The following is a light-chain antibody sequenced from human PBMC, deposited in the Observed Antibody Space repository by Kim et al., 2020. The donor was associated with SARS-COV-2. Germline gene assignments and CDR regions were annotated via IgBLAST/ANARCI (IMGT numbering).Light chain of an antibody. V-gene: IGKV3-20*01. CDR2: CTS. J-gene: IGKJ2*01. Sequence: LSPGGRPPLCWRASQSVSSSYLAWYQQNPALAPRLLIYCTSSRATATPDRFSGSGSGTDFTLTISRLEPEDFAVYYCQQYGSSPYTFGQGTKLEI. CDR3: QQYGSSPYT. CDR1: QSVSSSY.